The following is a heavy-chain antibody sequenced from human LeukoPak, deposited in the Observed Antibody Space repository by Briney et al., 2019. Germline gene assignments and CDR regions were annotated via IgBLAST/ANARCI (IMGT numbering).Heavy chain of an antibody. CDR2: IKRDGSDT. CDR3: ARDANYYDSRGENYFNY. J-gene: IGHJ4*02. Sequence: GGSLRLSCAASGFAFSSYWMSWVRQAPGKGLEWVANIKRDGSDTYYVDSVKGRFTISRDNDRNSLYLQLNSLRVEDTAVYYCARDANYYDSRGENYFNYWGQGTLVTVSS. CDR1: GFAFSSYW. V-gene: IGHV3-7*01. D-gene: IGHD3-22*01.